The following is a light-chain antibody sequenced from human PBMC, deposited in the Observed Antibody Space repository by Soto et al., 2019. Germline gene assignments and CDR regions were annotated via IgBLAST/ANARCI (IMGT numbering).Light chain of an antibody. CDR2: DAS. J-gene: IGKJ4*01. CDR3: QQFSNYPLT. CDR1: QSVSSSS. V-gene: IGKV3-20*01. Sequence: EIVLTQSPGTLSLSPGERATLSCRASQSVSSSSLAWYQQKPGQAPRLLIYDASSRATGIPDRFSGGGSGTDFTLTISRLEPEDFAVYYCQQFSNYPLTFGGGTKVDIK.